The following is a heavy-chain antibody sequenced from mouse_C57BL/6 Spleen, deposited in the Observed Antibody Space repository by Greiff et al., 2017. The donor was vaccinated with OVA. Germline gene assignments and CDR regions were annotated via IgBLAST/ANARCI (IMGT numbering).Heavy chain of an antibody. V-gene: IGHV1-22*01. D-gene: IGHD3-1*01. CDR2: INPNNGGT. J-gene: IGHJ4*01. CDR1: GYTFTDYN. Sequence: DVQLQESGPELVKPGASVKMSCKASGYTFTDYNMHWVKQSHGKSLEWIGYINPNNGGTSYNQKFKGKAKLTVNKSSSTAYMELRSLTSEDSAVYYCARTGLFYAMDYWGQGTSVTVSS. CDR3: ARTGLFYAMDY.